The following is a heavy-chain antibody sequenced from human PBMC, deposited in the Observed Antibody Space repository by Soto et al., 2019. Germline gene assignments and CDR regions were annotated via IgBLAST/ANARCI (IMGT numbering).Heavy chain of an antibody. V-gene: IGHV7-4-1*01. J-gene: IGHJ6*02. Sequence: GASVKVSCKASGYTFTSYAMNCVRQAPGQGLEWMGWINTNTGNPTYAQGFTGRFVFSLDTSVSTAYLQICSLKAEDTAVYYCARAESSWYYYYYGMDVWGQGTTVTVSS. CDR1: GYTFTSYA. D-gene: IGHD6-13*01. CDR3: ARAESSWYYYYYGMDV. CDR2: INTNTGNP.